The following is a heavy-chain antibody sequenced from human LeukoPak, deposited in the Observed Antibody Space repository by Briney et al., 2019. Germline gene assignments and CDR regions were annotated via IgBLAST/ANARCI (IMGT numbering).Heavy chain of an antibody. Sequence: GGSLRLSCAASGFTFSNYRMSWVRQAPGKGLEWVASINQDGSGKDFVDSVMGRFTISRDNAKNSLFLQMNSLRAEDTAVYYCARRAVAGTVIYYYYMDVWGKGTTVTGSS. CDR3: ARRAVAGTVIYYYYMDV. CDR2: INQDGSGK. V-gene: IGHV3-7*01. CDR1: GFTFSNYR. D-gene: IGHD6-19*01. J-gene: IGHJ6*03.